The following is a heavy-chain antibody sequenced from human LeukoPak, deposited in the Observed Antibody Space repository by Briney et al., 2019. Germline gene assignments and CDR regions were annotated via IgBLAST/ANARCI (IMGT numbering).Heavy chain of an antibody. D-gene: IGHD6-13*01. CDR1: GFTFSSYA. CDR2: ISGSGGST. CDR3: AKVGIGTAAGRADGGRGDWYFDY. J-gene: IGHJ4*02. Sequence: PGGSLRLSCAASGFTFSSYAMSWVRQAPGKGLEWVSAISGSGGSTYYADSVKGRFTISRDNSKNTLYLQMNSLRAEDTAVYYCAKVGIGTAAGRADGGRGDWYFDYWGQGTLVTVSS. V-gene: IGHV3-23*01.